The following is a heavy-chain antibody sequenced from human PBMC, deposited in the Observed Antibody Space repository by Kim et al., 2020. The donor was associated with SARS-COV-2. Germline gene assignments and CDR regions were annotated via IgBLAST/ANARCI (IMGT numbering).Heavy chain of an antibody. CDR1: GFSFTTYS. Sequence: GGSLRLSCAASGFSFTTYSMNWVRQAPGKGLEWISYISSSGTDISHAASVKGRFTVSRDSAKNSLFLQMNSLRDEDTAAYYCARDLKGYYSFDYWGLGTLVTVSS. J-gene: IGHJ4*02. V-gene: IGHV3-48*02. D-gene: IGHD5-18*01. CDR2: ISSSGTDI. CDR3: ARDLKGYYSFDY.